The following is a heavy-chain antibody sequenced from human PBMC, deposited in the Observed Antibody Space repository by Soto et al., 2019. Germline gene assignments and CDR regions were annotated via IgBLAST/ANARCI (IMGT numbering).Heavy chain of an antibody. V-gene: IGHV3-66*04. CDR3: ARLNYDFWSGYKYYYYYYYMDV. Sequence: GGSLRLSCAASGFTVSSNYMSWVRQAPGKGLEWVSVIYSGGSTYYADSVKGRFTISRDNSKNTLYLQMNSLRAEDTAVYYCARLNYDFWSGYKYYYYYYYMDVWGKGTTVTAP. CDR2: IYSGGST. D-gene: IGHD3-3*01. CDR1: GFTVSSNY. J-gene: IGHJ6*03.